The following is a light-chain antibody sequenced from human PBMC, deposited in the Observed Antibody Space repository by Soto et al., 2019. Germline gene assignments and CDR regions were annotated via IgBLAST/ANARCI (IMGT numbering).Light chain of an antibody. CDR3: SSYTTSTTRYA. J-gene: IGLJ1*01. CDR2: EVS. CDR1: SSDVGAYNY. V-gene: IGLV2-14*01. Sequence: QSVLTQPASVSGSPGQSITISCTGTSSDVGAYNYVSWYQQHPGKAPKLMIYEVSNRPSGVSDRFSAPKSGNTASLTISGLQAEDEADYYCSSYTTSTTRYAFGTGTKLTVL.